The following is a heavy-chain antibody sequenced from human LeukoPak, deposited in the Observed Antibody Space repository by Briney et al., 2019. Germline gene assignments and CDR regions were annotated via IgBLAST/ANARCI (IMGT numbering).Heavy chain of an antibody. CDR3: ARGPGNSYYPYYYMDV. CDR1: GGSISSFY. D-gene: IGHD5-18*01. CDR2: IYDTGSTNYNPSL. V-gene: IGHV4-59*07. J-gene: IGHJ6*03. Sequence: PSDTLSLTCTVSGGSISSFYWSWIRQPPGKGPDWIGYIYDTGSTNYNPSLNYNPSLKSRVTISIDTSKNQFSLTLSSVTAADTAVYYCARGPGNSYYPYYYMDVWGKGTTVTVSS.